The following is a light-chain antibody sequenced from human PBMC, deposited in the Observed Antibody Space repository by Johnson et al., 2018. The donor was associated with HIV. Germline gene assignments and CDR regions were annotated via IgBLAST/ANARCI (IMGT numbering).Light chain of an antibody. CDR3: ATWVGSRTIGGV. J-gene: IGLJ1*01. CDR2: DNN. CDR1: SSNIGNNY. Sequence: QSVLTQPPSVSAAPGQKVTISCSGSSSNIGNNYVSWYQQLPGTAPKVLIYDNNKRPSGIPDRFSGSKSGTSATLGITGLQPGDEADYYCATWVGSRTIGGVFGTGTKVTVL. V-gene: IGLV1-51*01.